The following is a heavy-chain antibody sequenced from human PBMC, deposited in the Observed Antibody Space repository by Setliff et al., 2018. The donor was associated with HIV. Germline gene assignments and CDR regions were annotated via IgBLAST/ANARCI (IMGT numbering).Heavy chain of an antibody. CDR3: VRRAGFSEGSGYWFY. CDR2: IYATGST. D-gene: IGHD3-22*01. J-gene: IGHJ4*02. V-gene: IGHV4-61*02. Sequence: SETLSLTCTVSGGSIDSGSYYWSWIRQPAGKGLEWIGRIYATGSTNYNPSLKSRVTISVDTSKNQFSLKLSSVTAADTAVYYCVRRAGFSEGSGYWFYWGQGTLVTVSS. CDR1: GGSIDSGSYY.